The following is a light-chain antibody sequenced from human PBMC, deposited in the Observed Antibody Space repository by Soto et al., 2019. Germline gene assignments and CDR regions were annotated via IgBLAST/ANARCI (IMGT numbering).Light chain of an antibody. Sequence: EIVMTQSPATLSVSPGERATLSCRASQSVSSNLAWYQQKPGQAPRLLIYGASTMDTGIPARFSGSGSGTEFTLTISSLQSADFAVYYCQQYNNWPPYTFGQGNKLEIK. CDR2: GAS. CDR3: QQYNNWPPYT. J-gene: IGKJ2*01. V-gene: IGKV3-15*01. CDR1: QSVSSN.